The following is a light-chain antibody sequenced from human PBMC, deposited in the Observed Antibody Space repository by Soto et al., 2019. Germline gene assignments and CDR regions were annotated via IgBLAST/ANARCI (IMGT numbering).Light chain of an antibody. CDR1: QRMTSW. Sequence: DIQMTQSPSTLSASVGDRVTMTFRASQRMTSWLAWYQQKPGKAPKVLIYDASSLESGVPSRFSGSESGTEFTLTISSLQPDDIATYYCQQYTENSGTFGQGTKVDI. CDR3: QQYTENSGT. CDR2: DAS. V-gene: IGKV1-5*01. J-gene: IGKJ1*01.